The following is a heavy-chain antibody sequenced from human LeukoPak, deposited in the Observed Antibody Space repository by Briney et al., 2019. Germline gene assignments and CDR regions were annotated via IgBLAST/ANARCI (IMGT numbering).Heavy chain of an antibody. CDR1: GGTFSSYA. J-gene: IGHJ6*02. CDR2: IIPIFGTA. V-gene: IGHV1-69*01. CDR3: ARGFDYYDSSGYHPPDV. D-gene: IGHD3-22*01. Sequence: ASVKVSCKASGGTFSSYAISWVRQAPGQGLEWMGGIIPIFGTANYAQKFQGRVTITADESTSTAYMELSSLRSEDTAVYYCARGFDYYDSSGYHPPDVWGQGTTVTVSS.